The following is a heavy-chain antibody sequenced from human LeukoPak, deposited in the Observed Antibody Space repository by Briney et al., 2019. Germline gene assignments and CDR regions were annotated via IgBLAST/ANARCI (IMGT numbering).Heavy chain of an antibody. CDR3: ARGFRRGYSYGYNFDY. J-gene: IGHJ4*02. V-gene: IGHV3-21*01. CDR2: ISSSSSYI. CDR1: GFTFSSYS. D-gene: IGHD5-18*01. Sequence: PGGSLRLSCAASGFTFSSYSMNWVRQAPGKGLEWVSSISSSSSYIYYADSVKGRFTISRDNAKNSLYLQMNSLRAEDTAVHYCARGFRRGYSYGYNFDYWGQGTLVTVSS.